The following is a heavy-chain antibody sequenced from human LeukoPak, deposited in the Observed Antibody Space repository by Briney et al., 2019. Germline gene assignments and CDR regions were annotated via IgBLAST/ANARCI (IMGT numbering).Heavy chain of an antibody. J-gene: IGHJ4*02. CDR1: GGSISSSSYY. Sequence: PSETLSLTCTVSGGSISSSSYYWGWIRQPPGKGLKWMGSTYYSGSTYYNPSLKSRVAISVDTSKNQFSLKLSSVTAADTAVYYCARQGYSSGWDATDYWGQGTLVTVSS. CDR2: TYYSGST. CDR3: ARQGYSSGWDATDY. D-gene: IGHD6-19*01. V-gene: IGHV4-39*01.